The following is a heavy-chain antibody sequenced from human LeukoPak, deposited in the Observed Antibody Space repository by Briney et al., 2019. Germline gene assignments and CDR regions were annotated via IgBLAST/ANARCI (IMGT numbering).Heavy chain of an antibody. V-gene: IGHV4-59*08. CDR3: ARGQAYYDSSGYRNWFDP. CDR1: GGSISSYY. Sequence: SETLSLTCTVSGGSISSYYWSWIRQPPGKGLEWIGYIYYSGSTNYNASLKSRVTISVDTSKNQFSLKLSSVTAADTAVYYCARGQAYYDSSGYRNWFDPWGQGTLVTVSS. CDR2: IYYSGST. D-gene: IGHD3-22*01. J-gene: IGHJ5*02.